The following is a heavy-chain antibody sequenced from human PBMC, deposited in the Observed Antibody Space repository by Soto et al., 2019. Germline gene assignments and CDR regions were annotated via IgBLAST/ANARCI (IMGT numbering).Heavy chain of an antibody. CDR2: MVGDGSSS. CDR3: AKDLRPDGRYDLDY. V-gene: IGHV3-23*01. Sequence: EVQLLESGGGLAQPGGSLRLSCAASGFIFRTYAMNWVRQAPGKGLEWVSVMVGDGSSSDYADSVRGRFIISRDNSKNTLYLQMNSLRAEDTAVYYCAKDLRPDGRYDLDYWGQGTLVTVSS. CDR1: GFIFRTYA. D-gene: IGHD1-26*01. J-gene: IGHJ4*02.